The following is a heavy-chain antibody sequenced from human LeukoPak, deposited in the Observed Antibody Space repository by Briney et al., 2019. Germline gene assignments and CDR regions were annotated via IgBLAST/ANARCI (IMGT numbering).Heavy chain of an antibody. V-gene: IGHV3-30*18. CDR2: ISYDGSNK. CDR3: AKDKGSSMIPTFDY. Sequence: GGSLRLSCAASGFTFSSYGMHWVRQAPGKGLEWVAVISYDGSNKYYADSVKGRFTISRDNSKNTLYLQMNSLRAEDTAVYYCAKDKGSSMIPTFDYWGQGTLVTVSS. J-gene: IGHJ4*02. CDR1: GFTFSSYG. D-gene: IGHD1-26*01.